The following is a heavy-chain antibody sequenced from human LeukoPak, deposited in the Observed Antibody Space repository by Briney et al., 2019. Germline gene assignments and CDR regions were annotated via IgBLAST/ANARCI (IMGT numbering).Heavy chain of an antibody. CDR3: ARLALVAGLTFDY. Sequence: SETLSLTCTVSGGSISSYYWSWIRQPPGQGLEWIGYIYYSGSTNYNPSLKSRVTISVDTSKNQFSLKLSSVTAADTAVYYCARLALVAGLTFDYWGQGTLVTVSS. D-gene: IGHD6-19*01. CDR1: GGSISSYY. V-gene: IGHV4-59*01. CDR2: IYYSGST. J-gene: IGHJ4*02.